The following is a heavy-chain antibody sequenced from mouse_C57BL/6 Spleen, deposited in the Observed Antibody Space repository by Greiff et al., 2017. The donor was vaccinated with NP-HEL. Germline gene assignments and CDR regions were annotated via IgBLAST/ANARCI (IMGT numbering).Heavy chain of an antibody. Sequence: QVQLQQPGAELVKPGASVKLSCKASGYTFTSYWMQWVKQRPGQGLEWIGEIDPSDSYTNYNQKFKGKATLTVDTSSSTAYMQLSSLTSEDSAVYYCARYYYGVYAMDYWGQGTSVTVSS. V-gene: IGHV1-50*01. CDR3: ARYYYGVYAMDY. CDR2: IDPSDSYT. CDR1: GYTFTSYW. D-gene: IGHD1-1*01. J-gene: IGHJ4*01.